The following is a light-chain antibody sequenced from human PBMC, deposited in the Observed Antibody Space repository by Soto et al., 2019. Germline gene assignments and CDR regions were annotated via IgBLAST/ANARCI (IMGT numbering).Light chain of an antibody. V-gene: IGKV1-5*03. Sequence: DIQMTQSPSTLSASVGDRVTITCRASQSISTWLAWYQQKPGKAPKLLIYKASSLEGGFPSRFSGSGSGTEFNITVSSLQPDDFATYYCQQYNTYPFTFGGGTTVEIK. CDR3: QQYNTYPFT. J-gene: IGKJ4*01. CDR1: QSISTW. CDR2: KAS.